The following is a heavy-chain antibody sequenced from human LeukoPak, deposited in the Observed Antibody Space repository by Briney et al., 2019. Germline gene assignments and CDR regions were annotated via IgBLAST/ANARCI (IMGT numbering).Heavy chain of an antibody. J-gene: IGHJ4*02. CDR3: ARKDYGSGSFSRSFDY. D-gene: IGHD3-10*01. Sequence: SQTLSLTCTVSGGSISSGGYYWSWIRQPAGKGLEWIGRIYTSGSTNYNPSLKSRVTISVDKSKNQFSLKLSSVTAADTAVYYCARKDYGSGSFSRSFDYWGQGTLVTVSS. CDR1: GGSISSGGYY. V-gene: IGHV4-61*02. CDR2: IYTSGST.